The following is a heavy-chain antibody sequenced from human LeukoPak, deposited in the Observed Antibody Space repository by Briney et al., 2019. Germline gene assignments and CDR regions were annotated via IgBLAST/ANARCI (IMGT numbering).Heavy chain of an antibody. CDR1: GGSISSSSYY. CDR2: IYYSGIT. J-gene: IGHJ5*02. D-gene: IGHD6-13*01. Sequence: SETLSLTCTVSGGSISSSSYYWGWIRQPPGKGLEWIGSIYYSGITYYNPSLKSRVTISVDTSKKQFSMKLSSVTAADTAVYYCARMLAAASYNWFYPRGQGNLVTVSS. V-gene: IGHV4-39*01. CDR3: ARMLAAASYNWFYP.